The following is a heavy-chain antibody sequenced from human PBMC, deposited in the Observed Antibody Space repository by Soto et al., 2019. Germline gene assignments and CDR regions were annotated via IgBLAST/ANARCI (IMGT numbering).Heavy chain of an antibody. J-gene: IGHJ4*02. CDR2: IHNSAST. CDR3: GRVVIAATPHRDVDY. Sequence: QLQMQESGPGLVKPSETLSLTCTVSGGSVSSTNYYWGWIRQPPGKGLEWIGSIHNSASTYYNPSSKSRVTISVDTSRNQFSLNLNSVTAADTAMYYCGRVVIAATPHRDVDYWGQGTLVTVSS. V-gene: IGHV4-39*01. D-gene: IGHD2-21*01. CDR1: GGSVSSTNYY.